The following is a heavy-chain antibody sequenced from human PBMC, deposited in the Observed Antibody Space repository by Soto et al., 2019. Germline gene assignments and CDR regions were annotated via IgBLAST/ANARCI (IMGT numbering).Heavy chain of an antibody. V-gene: IGHV1-18*01. J-gene: IGHJ3*02. CDR1: GYTFTSYG. D-gene: IGHD4-17*01. CDR3: ARVYGDYVEGDFDM. Sequence: QVQLVQSGAEVKKPGASVQVSCKASGYTFTSYGISWVRQAPGQGLEWMGWIGAYNGNTNYAKKLQGRVTMTTDTSTSPPYMELRSLRSDDTAVYYCARVYGDYVEGDFDMWGQGTMVTVAS. CDR2: IGAYNGNT.